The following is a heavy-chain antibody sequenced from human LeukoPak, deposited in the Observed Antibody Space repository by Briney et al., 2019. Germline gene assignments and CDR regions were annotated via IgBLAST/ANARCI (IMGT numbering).Heavy chain of an antibody. Sequence: GGSLRLSCAASGFTFSIYAMHWVRQAPGKGLEYVSAISSNGGSTYYANSVKGRFTISRDNSKNTLYLQMGSLRPEDMAVYYCARVGDFWSGYYLGAFDIWGQGTMVTVSS. CDR1: GFTFSIYA. J-gene: IGHJ3*02. CDR2: ISSNGGST. D-gene: IGHD3-3*01. V-gene: IGHV3-64*01. CDR3: ARVGDFWSGYYLGAFDI.